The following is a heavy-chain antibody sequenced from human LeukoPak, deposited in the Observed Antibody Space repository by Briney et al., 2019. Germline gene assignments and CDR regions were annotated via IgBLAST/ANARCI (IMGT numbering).Heavy chain of an antibody. CDR1: GVDIIRSNYY. J-gene: IGHJ4*02. CDR2: VYYSGST. Sequence: SETLSLTCTVSGVDIIRSNYYWAWIRQPPGKGLEWIASVYYSGSTYYNPSLKSRVTISVDTSKNQFSLKLSSVTAADTAVYYCASTAPMVGVVDYWGQGTLVTVSS. D-gene: IGHD1-26*01. CDR3: ASTAPMVGVVDY. V-gene: IGHV4-39*01.